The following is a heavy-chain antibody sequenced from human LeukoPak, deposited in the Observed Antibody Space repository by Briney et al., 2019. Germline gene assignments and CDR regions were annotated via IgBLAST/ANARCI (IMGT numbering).Heavy chain of an antibody. CDR2: IIPILGIA. Sequence: SVKVSCKASGYTFTSYGISWVRQAPGQGLEWMGRIIPILGIANYAQKFQGRVTITADKSTSTAYMELSSLRSEDMAVYYCARDPTWGDSSGYDYWGQGTLVTVSS. J-gene: IGHJ4*02. V-gene: IGHV1-69*04. CDR1: GYTFTSYG. D-gene: IGHD3-22*01. CDR3: ARDPTWGDSSGYDY.